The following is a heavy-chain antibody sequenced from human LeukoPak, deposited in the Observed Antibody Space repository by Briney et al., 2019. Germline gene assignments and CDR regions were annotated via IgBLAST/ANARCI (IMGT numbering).Heavy chain of an antibody. CDR3: ARSYRGRRFDY. CDR1: GYAFTGYY. CDR2: INPSSGGT. J-gene: IGHJ4*02. Sequence: GASVKVSFKASGYAFTGYYVHWVRQAPGQGLEWMGWINPSSGGTNYAQKFQGRVTMTRDTSISTAYLELSRLRSDDTVVYYCARSYRGRRFDYWGQGTLVTVSS. D-gene: IGHD2-21*01. V-gene: IGHV1-2*02.